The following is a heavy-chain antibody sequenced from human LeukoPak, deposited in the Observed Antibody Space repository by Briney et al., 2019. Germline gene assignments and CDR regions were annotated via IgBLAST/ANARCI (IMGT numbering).Heavy chain of an antibody. CDR2: IKRDGSEK. V-gene: IGHV3-7*01. CDR1: GFTFSSYW. Sequence: GGSLRLPCAASGFTFSSYWMSWVRQAPGKGLEGVANIKRDGSEKYYVDSVKGRFTISRDNAKNSLYLQMNSLRAEDTAVYYCARLLGCSDAYYYYYYMDVWGKGTTVTVSS. J-gene: IGHJ6*03. D-gene: IGHD2-21*01. CDR3: ARLLGCSDAYYYYYYMDV.